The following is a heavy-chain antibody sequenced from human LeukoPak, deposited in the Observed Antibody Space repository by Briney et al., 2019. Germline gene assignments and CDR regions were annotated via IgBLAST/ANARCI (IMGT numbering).Heavy chain of an antibody. D-gene: IGHD3-10*01. CDR3: ARDPGYYGSGSMDV. V-gene: IGHV3-30*03. J-gene: IGHJ6*02. Sequence: PGGSLRLSCAASGFTFSSYGMHWVRQAPGKGLEWVAVISYDGSNKYYADSVKGRFTISRDNSKNTLYLQMNSLRAEDTAVYYCARDPGYYGSGSMDVWGQGTTVTVSS. CDR1: GFTFSSYG. CDR2: ISYDGSNK.